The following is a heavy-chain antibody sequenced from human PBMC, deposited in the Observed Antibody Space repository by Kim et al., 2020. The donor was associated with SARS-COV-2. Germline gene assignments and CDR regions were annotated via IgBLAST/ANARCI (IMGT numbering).Heavy chain of an antibody. CDR3: ARDYTGVPAA. J-gene: IGHJ5*02. V-gene: IGHV3-30-3*01. CDR2: ISYDGSNK. CDR1: GFTFSSYA. D-gene: IGHD2-2*01. Sequence: GGSLRLSCAASGFTFSSYAMHWVRQAPGKGLEWVALISYDGSNKYYADSVKGQFTISRDNSNNTLYLQMNSLRAEDTAVYYCARDYTGVPAAWGQGTLVTVSS.